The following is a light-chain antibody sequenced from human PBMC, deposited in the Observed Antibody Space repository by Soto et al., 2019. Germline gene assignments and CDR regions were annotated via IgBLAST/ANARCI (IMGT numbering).Light chain of an antibody. V-gene: IGKV1-6*01. CDR1: QGIRND. CDR2: AAS. J-gene: IGKJ1*01. Sequence: AIQMTQSPSSLSASVGDRVTITCRASQGIRNDLGWYQQKPGKAPKLVIYAASSLQSGVPSRFSGSGSGTDFTLNISSLQPEDFATYYCLQDYNYPRTFGQGTKVDIK. CDR3: LQDYNYPRT.